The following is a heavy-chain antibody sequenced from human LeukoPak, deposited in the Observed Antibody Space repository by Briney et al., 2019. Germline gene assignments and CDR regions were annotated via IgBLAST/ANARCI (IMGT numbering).Heavy chain of an antibody. V-gene: IGHV3-74*01. D-gene: IGHD3-3*02. J-gene: IGHJ1*01. CDR2: INSDGSDT. Sequence: PGGSLRLSCAASGFTFSNYWMHWVRQAPGKGLVWVSRINSDGSDTTYADSVKGRFTISRDNAKNTLFVQMNSLRAEDTAVYYCATSRALEYFQHWGQGTLVTVSS. CDR3: ATSRALEYFQH. CDR1: GFTFSNYW.